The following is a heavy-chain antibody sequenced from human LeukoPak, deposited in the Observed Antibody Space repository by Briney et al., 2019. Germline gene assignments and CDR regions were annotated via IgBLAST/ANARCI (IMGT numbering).Heavy chain of an antibody. D-gene: IGHD2-15*01. Sequence: SETLSLTCTVSGGSISSYYWSWIRQPPGKGLEWIGSIYYSGSTYYNPSLKSRVTISVDTSKNQFSLKLSSVTAADTAVYYCARAPPWWRNWFDPWGQGTLVTVSS. V-gene: IGHV4-59*12. CDR1: GGSISSYY. CDR3: ARAPPWWRNWFDP. CDR2: IYYSGST. J-gene: IGHJ5*02.